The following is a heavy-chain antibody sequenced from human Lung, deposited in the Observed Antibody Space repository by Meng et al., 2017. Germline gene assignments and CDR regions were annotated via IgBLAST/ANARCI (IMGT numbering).Heavy chain of an antibody. Sequence: QVQLVQSGAEVKNPGASVKVSCKAPGYTFTRHWMHWVRQAPGQGLEWMGIINPSDGYTMYEQKFQDRITITGDTSTGTVYMELSGLRSEDTAVYYCTRDHSTADVTVWWFDPWGQGTLVTVSS. J-gene: IGHJ5*02. CDR1: GYTFTRHW. CDR2: INPSDGYT. D-gene: IGHD4-17*01. V-gene: IGHV1-46*01. CDR3: TRDHSTADVTVWWFDP.